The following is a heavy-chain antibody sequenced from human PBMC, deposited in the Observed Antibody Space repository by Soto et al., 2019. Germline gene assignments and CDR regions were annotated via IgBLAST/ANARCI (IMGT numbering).Heavy chain of an antibody. CDR1: GFSFINPW. Sequence: PGGSLRLACAATGFSFINPWMISFRGAPGWGLDGVGHVKNKGSGGTTHYSAPVKGRFTISRDESKNTVYLQMSSLKAEDTAVYYCAADTPEVGQGEFEYWGQGALVTVSS. D-gene: IGHD2-2*01. J-gene: IGHJ4*02. CDR2: VKNKGSGGTT. V-gene: IGHV3-15*01. CDR3: AADTPEVGQGEFEY.